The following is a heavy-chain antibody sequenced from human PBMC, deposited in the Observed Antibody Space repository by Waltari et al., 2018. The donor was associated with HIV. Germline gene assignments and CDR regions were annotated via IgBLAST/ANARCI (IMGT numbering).Heavy chain of an antibody. D-gene: IGHD2-15*01. CDR1: GGSISSGGYY. CDR3: ARGQMVVAAANPYFDY. J-gene: IGHJ4*02. Sequence: QVQLQESGPGLVKPSQTLSLTCTVSGGSISSGGYYWSWIRQHPGKGLEWIGYIYYSGSTYYNPSLKSRVTISVDTSKNQFSLKLSSVTAADTAVYYCARGQMVVAAANPYFDYWGQGTLVTVSS. CDR2: IYYSGST. V-gene: IGHV4-31*03.